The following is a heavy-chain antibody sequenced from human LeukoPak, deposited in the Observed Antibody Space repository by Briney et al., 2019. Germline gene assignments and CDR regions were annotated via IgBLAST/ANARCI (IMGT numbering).Heavy chain of an antibody. Sequence: SGGSLRLSCAASGFTSTTYWMSWVRQAPGKGLEWVANIKHDGSDKFYVGAVKGRFTISRDNAKNSLYLQMNSLRAEDTAVYYCARDSSSYYDSESRIHLDYWGQGTLVTVSS. D-gene: IGHD3-10*01. V-gene: IGHV3-7*01. CDR3: ARDSSSYYDSESRIHLDY. CDR2: IKHDGSDK. J-gene: IGHJ4*02. CDR1: GFTSTTYW.